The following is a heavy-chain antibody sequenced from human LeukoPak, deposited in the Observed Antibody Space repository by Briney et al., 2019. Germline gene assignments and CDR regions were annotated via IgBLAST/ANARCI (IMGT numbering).Heavy chain of an antibody. Sequence: SETLSLTCTVSGGSISSYYWSWIRQPPGKGLEWIGYIYYSGSTNYNPSLKSQVTMSVDTSKNQFSLKLSSVTAADTAVYYCAREDYDSSGYYIDYWGQGTLVTVSS. CDR3: AREDYDSSGYYIDY. CDR2: IYYSGST. J-gene: IGHJ4*02. CDR1: GGSISSYY. D-gene: IGHD3-22*01. V-gene: IGHV4-59*12.